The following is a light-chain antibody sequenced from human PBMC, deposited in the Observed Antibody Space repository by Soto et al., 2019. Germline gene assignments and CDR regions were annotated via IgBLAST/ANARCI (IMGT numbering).Light chain of an antibody. V-gene: IGKV3-20*01. CDR1: QSVSSD. J-gene: IGKJ1*01. Sequence: EIVMTQPPATLSLSRGERATLSFVASQSVSSDLAWYQQKPGQAPRLLIYGASTRATGIQDRFSGSGSGKDFTLTISRLEPEDFAAYYCKQYGSSPRKCGQGTK. CDR2: GAS. CDR3: KQYGSSPRK.